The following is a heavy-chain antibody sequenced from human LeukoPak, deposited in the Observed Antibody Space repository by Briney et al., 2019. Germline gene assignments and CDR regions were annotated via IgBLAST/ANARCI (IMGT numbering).Heavy chain of an antibody. J-gene: IGHJ3*02. V-gene: IGHV4-59*01. Sequence: SETLSLTCTVSGGSISSYYWSWIRQPPGKGLEWIGYISYIGSTNYNPSLKSRVTISVDTSKNLFSLKLSSVTAADAAVYFCARDPTTVTKGLDIWGQGTMVTVSS. CDR2: ISYIGST. CDR3: ARDPTTVTKGLDI. D-gene: IGHD4-17*01. CDR1: GGSISSYY.